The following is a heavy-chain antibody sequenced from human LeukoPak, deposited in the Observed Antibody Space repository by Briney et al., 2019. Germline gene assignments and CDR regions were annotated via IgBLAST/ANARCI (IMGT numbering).Heavy chain of an antibody. CDR1: TSR. J-gene: IGHJ5*01. V-gene: IGHV1-18*04. CDR2: IGTYGGDT. Sequence: ASVKVSCKATSRISWVRQAPGQGLEWMGWIGTYGGDTYYAQKFQGTITVTIDTSTSTVYMELRNLRSDDTAVYYCARDLWNFYDDSGYNRDFDSWGQGTLVTVSS. D-gene: IGHD3-22*01. CDR3: ARDLWNFYDDSGYNRDFDS.